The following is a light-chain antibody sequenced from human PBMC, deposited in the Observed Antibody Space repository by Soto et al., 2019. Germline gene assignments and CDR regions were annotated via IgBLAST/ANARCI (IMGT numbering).Light chain of an antibody. CDR3: QQLFDSPIT. J-gene: IGKJ5*01. V-gene: IGKV1-39*01. CDR1: QSISSY. Sequence: DIQMTQSPSSLSASVGDRVTITCRASQSISSYLNWYQQKPGEAPKLLSYAASSLQSGVPSRFSGSGSGTDFTLTISSLQPEDFATYYCQQLFDSPITFGQGTRLEI. CDR2: AAS.